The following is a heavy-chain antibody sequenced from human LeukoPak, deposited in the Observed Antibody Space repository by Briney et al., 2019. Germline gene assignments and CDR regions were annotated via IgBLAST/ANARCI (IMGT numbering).Heavy chain of an antibody. V-gene: IGHV4-59*01. CDR2: IYYGGTT. D-gene: IGHD4-23*01. CDR3: ARDTTVASGMQH. CDR1: GGSLSTYS. Sequence: SETLPLTCSVSGGSLSTYSWSWVRQSPGKRLEWIGYIYYGGTTNYNPSLKSRVTISADTAKDQFSLRLRSVTAADTAIYYCARDTTVASGMQHWGQGTLVTVSS. J-gene: IGHJ4*02.